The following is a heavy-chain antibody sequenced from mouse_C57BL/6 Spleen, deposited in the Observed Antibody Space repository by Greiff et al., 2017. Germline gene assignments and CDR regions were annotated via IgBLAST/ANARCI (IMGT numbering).Heavy chain of an antibody. V-gene: IGHV5-16*01. CDR3: AREDGKYDY. Sequence: EVMLVESEGGLVQPGSSMKLSCTASGFTFSDYYMAWVRQVPEKGLEWVANINYDGSSTYYLDSLKSRFILSRDNAKNILYLQMSSLKAEDTATDYCAREDGKYDYWGQGTTRTVSS. CDR2: INYDGSST. D-gene: IGHD2-1*01. CDR1: GFTFSDYY. J-gene: IGHJ2*01.